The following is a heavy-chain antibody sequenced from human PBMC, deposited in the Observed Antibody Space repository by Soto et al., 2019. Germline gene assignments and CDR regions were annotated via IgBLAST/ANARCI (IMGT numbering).Heavy chain of an antibody. V-gene: IGHV1-69*01. D-gene: IGHD6-13*01. CDR1: GGTFSSYA. J-gene: IGHJ6*02. CDR2: IIPIFGTA. CDR3: AAPTGYSSSWYPTHYYYYGMDV. Sequence: QVQLVQSGAEVKKPGSSVKVSCKASGGTFSSYAISWVRQAPGQRLEWMGGIIPIFGTANYAQKFQGRVTITADESTSTAYMELSSLRSEDTAVYYCAAPTGYSSSWYPTHYYYYGMDVWGQGTTVTVSS.